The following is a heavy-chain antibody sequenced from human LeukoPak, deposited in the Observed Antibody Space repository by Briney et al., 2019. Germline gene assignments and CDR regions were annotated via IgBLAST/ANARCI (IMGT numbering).Heavy chain of an antibody. D-gene: IGHD5-24*01. CDR1: GFSFRSYG. J-gene: IGHJ5*01. V-gene: IGHV3-30*18. Sequence: PGRSLRLSCAASGFSFRSYGMHGVRQAPGKGLEWVAVISSDEINEYYADSVKGRFTISRDNSKNTLYLQINSLRGEDTAVYYCAKGESITRAWFDSWGQGTLVTVSS. CDR2: ISSDEINE. CDR3: AKGESITRAWFDS.